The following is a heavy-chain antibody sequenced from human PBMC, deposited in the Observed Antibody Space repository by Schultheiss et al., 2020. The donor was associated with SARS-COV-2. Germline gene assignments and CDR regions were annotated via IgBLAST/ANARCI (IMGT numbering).Heavy chain of an antibody. D-gene: IGHD4-17*01. CDR2: IYYSGST. CDR1: GGSFSGYY. CDR3: ARAYDDYGDYGGWFDP. J-gene: IGHJ5*02. V-gene: IGHV4-34*11. Sequence: SETLSLTCAVYGGSFSGYYWSWIRQPPGKGLEWIGYIYYSGSTNYNPSLKSRVTISVDTSKNQFSLKLSSVTAADTAVYYCARAYDDYGDYGGWFDPWGQGTLVTVSS.